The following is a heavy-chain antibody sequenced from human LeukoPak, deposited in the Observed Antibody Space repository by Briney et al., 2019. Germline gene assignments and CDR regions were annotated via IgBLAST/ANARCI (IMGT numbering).Heavy chain of an antibody. J-gene: IGHJ6*03. Sequence: SVNVSCKASGGTFSSYAISWVRQAPGQGLEWMGRIIPILGIANYAQKFQGRVTITADKSTSTAYMELSSLRSEDTAVYYCARGGIAARVYYYYYMDVWGKGTTVTVSS. CDR2: IIPILGIA. CDR3: ARGGIAARVYYYYYMDV. CDR1: GGTFSSYA. V-gene: IGHV1-69*04. D-gene: IGHD6-6*01.